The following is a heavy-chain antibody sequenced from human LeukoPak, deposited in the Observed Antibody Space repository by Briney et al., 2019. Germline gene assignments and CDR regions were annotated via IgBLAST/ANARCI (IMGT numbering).Heavy chain of an antibody. CDR1: GGSISNTNW. Sequence: KPSETLSLTCGVSGGSISNTNWWTWFRQPPGKGLEWIGEVNLQGSTNYNPSLKSRVAISVDKSENHVSLKLTSVTAADTAVYYCAREGGPYRPLDYSGQGTLVTVAS. CDR2: VNLQGST. J-gene: IGHJ4*02. CDR3: AREGGPYRPLDY. V-gene: IGHV4-4*02.